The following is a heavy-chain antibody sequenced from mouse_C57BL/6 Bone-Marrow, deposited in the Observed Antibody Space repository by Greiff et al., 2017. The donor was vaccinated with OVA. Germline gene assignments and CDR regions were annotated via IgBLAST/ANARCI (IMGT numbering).Heavy chain of an antibody. J-gene: IGHJ3*01. Sequence: QVQLKQPGAELVKPGASVKLSCKASGYTFTSYWMPWVKQRPGHGLEWIGEILPGSGSTNYNEKFKGKATFTADTSSNTAYMQLSSLTSEDSAVYYCARSAQAAPFAYWGQGTLVTVSA. CDR3: ARSAQAAPFAY. CDR1: GYTFTSYW. CDR2: ILPGSGST. V-gene: IGHV1-9*01. D-gene: IGHD3-2*02.